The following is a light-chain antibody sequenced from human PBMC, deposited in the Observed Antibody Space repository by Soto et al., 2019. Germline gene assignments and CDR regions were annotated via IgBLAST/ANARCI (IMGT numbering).Light chain of an antibody. CDR1: QSVSSNS. CDR3: QQYGRSPFT. Sequence: IVLTQSPGTLSLSPGERATLSCRASQSVSSNSLAWYQQTPGQAPRLLIYGASSRATGIPDRFSGSGSGTDFTLTISRLEPEDFAVYYCQQYGRSPFTFGQGTRLEIK. V-gene: IGKV3-20*01. CDR2: GAS. J-gene: IGKJ5*01.